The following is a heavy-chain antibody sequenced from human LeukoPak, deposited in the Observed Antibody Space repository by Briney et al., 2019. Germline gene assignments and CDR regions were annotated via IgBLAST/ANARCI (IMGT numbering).Heavy chain of an antibody. CDR3: ARSPPTHTYGDYGY. D-gene: IGHD4-17*01. Sequence: ASVKVSCKTSGYTFSDYGISWVRQAPGQGLEWMGIINPSGGSTSYAQKFQGRVTMTRDTSTSTVYMELSSLRSEDTAVYYCARSPPTHTYGDYGYWGQGTLVTVSS. CDR1: GYTFSDYG. V-gene: IGHV1-46*01. CDR2: INPSGGST. J-gene: IGHJ4*02.